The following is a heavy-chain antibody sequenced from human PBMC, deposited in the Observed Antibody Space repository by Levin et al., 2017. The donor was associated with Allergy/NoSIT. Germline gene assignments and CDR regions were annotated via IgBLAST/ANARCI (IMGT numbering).Heavy chain of an antibody. Sequence: PGGSLRLSCAVSGFTFSDHYMDWVRQAPGKGLEWIGRIRTKAYNYATEYVASVKGRFTISRDDSQNSVYLQMNSLKIEDTAVYYCLKIGRNYQPDYWGRGTLVTVSS. CDR1: GFTFSDHY. CDR2: IRTKAYNYAT. V-gene: IGHV3-72*01. D-gene: IGHD1-1*01. J-gene: IGHJ4*02. CDR3: LKIGRNYQPDY.